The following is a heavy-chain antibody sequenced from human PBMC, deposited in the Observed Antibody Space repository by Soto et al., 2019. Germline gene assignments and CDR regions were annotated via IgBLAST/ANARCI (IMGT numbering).Heavy chain of an antibody. J-gene: IGHJ5*02. CDR3: LRDGGLT. Sequence: EVQLVESGGDLVQPGGSLRLSCAASGFSFSTYWMSWVRQAPGKGLEWVAHINQDGSDIYYVDSVKGRFTISRDNTKNSLFLQMNRLRAEDTAVYYCLRDGGLTWGQGTLVTVSS. D-gene: IGHD3-16*01. V-gene: IGHV3-7*04. CDR1: GFSFSTYW. CDR2: INQDGSDI.